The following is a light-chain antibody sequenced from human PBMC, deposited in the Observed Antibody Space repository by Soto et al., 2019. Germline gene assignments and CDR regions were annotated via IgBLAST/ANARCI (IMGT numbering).Light chain of an antibody. CDR2: GAS. CDR1: QSVSSSY. J-gene: IGKJ4*01. CDR3: QQYGSLLT. V-gene: IGKV3-20*01. Sequence: EIVLTQSPGTLSLSPGERATLSCRASQSVSSSYLAWYQQKPGQAPRLLICGASSRATGIPDRFSGSGSGTDFTLTISRLEPEDFAVYYCQQYGSLLTFGGGTKVELK.